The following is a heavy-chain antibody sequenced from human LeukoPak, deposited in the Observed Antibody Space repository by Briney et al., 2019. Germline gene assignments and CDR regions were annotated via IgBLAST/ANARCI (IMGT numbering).Heavy chain of an antibody. D-gene: IGHD3-22*01. J-gene: IGHJ4*02. CDR3: ARNFGGGDSSGPYY. Sequence: GGSLRLSCAASGFTFNDYGMSWVRQAPGKGLEWVSGRNGGSTGYADSVKGRFTISRDNAKNSLYLQMNSVRAEDTALYYCARNFGGGDSSGPYYWGQGTLVTVSS. CDR1: GFTFNDYG. V-gene: IGHV3-20*04. CDR2: RNGGST.